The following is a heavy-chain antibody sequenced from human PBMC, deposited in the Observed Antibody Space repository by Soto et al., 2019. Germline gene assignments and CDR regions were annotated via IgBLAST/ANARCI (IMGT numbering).Heavy chain of an antibody. Sequence: SETLSLTCAVNGGSFTGYYGAWIRQSPEKGLEWIGEISHSGTTKYNPSLKSRVTISVDTSKNQFSLKLSSVTAADTGMYYCARNGGNTWYYFDSWAQGTVVTVSS. CDR2: ISHSGTT. V-gene: IGHV4-34*01. CDR1: GGSFTGYY. CDR3: ARNGGNTWYYFDS. D-gene: IGHD6-13*01. J-gene: IGHJ4*02.